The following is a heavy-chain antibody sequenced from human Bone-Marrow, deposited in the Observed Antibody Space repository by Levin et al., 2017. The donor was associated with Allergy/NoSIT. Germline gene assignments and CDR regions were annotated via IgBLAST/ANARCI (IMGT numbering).Heavy chain of an antibody. D-gene: IGHD1-1*01. CDR2: IYHSGST. CDR3: ARGTYMYNRRPFEY. V-gene: IGHV4-34*01. J-gene: IGHJ4*02. CDR1: GGTFGGYY. Sequence: PSETLSLTCAAYGGTFGGYYWNWIRQSPGKGLEWIGEIYHSGSTNYNPSLKSRVTISVDTSKNQFSLKLTSVTAADTAVYYCARGTYMYNRRPFEYWGQGTLVTVSS.